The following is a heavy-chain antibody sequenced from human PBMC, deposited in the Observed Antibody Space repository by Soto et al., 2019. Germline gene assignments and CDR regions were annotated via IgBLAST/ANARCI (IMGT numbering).Heavy chain of an antibody. J-gene: IGHJ4*02. V-gene: IGHV1-46*01. Sequence: ASVKVSCKASGYTFTSYYMHWVRQAPGQGLEWMGIINPSGGSTSYAQKFQGRVTMTRDTSTSTVYMELSSLRSEDTAVYYCAREDCTNGVCQDAVDYWGQGTLVTVSS. CDR3: AREDCTNGVCQDAVDY. D-gene: IGHD2-8*01. CDR2: INPSGGST. CDR1: GYTFTSYY.